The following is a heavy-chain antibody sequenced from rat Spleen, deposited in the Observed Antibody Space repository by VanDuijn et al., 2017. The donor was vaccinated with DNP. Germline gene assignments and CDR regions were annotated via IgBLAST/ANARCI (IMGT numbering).Heavy chain of an antibody. V-gene: IGHV3-1*01. Sequence: EVQLQESGPGLVKPSQSLSLTCSVTGYSISSNYWGWIRKFPGSKMEWMGYISYSGGTRYNPSLKSRLSITRDTSKNQFFLQLNSVTTEDTATYYCARGLNYGGYIYSWYFDVWGPGTMVAVSS. CDR2: ISYSGGT. CDR1: GYSISSNY. J-gene: IGHJ1*01. CDR3: ARGLNYGGYIYSWYFDV. D-gene: IGHD1-11*01.